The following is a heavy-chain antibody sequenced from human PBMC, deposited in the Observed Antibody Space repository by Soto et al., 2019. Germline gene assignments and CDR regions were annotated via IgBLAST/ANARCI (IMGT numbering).Heavy chain of an antibody. J-gene: IGHJ4*02. D-gene: IGHD2-2*01. Sequence: QVQLVESGGGVVQPGRSLRLSCAASGFTFSSYGMHWVRQAPGRGLEWVAVISYDGSNKYYADSVKGRFTISRDNSKNTLYLQMNSLRAEDTAVYYCAKGGCPSPSGYCSSTSCYGEDYFDYWGQGTLVTVSS. CDR3: AKGGCPSPSGYCSSTSCYGEDYFDY. CDR2: ISYDGSNK. CDR1: GFTFSSYG. V-gene: IGHV3-30*18.